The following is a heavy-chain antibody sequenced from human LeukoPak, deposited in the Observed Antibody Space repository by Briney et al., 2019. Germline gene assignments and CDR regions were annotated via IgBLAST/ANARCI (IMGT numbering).Heavy chain of an antibody. Sequence: SETLSLTCTVSGGSISSYYWSWIRQPPGKGLEWIGYIYYRGSTNYNPSLRSRVTISVDTSKNQFSLKLSSVTAADTAVYYCARVVIRGIAAAGRSPKFDPWGQGTLVTVSS. D-gene: IGHD6-13*01. CDR1: GGSISSYY. CDR2: IYYRGST. V-gene: IGHV4-59*01. CDR3: ARVVIRGIAAAGRSPKFDP. J-gene: IGHJ5*02.